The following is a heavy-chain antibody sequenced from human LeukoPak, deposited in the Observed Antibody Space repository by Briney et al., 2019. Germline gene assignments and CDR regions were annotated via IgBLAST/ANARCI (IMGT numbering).Heavy chain of an antibody. J-gene: IGHJ3*02. V-gene: IGHV5-51*01. D-gene: IGHD1-26*01. CDR3: VRFLVGATGPGSAFDI. CDR2: TYPGDSDT. Sequence: GESLKISCKGSGYSFTSYWIGWVRQMPGKGLEWMGITYPGDSDTRYSPSFQGQVTISADKSISTAYLQWSSLKASDTAMYYCVRFLVGATGPGSAFDIWGQGTMVTVSS. CDR1: GYSFTSYW.